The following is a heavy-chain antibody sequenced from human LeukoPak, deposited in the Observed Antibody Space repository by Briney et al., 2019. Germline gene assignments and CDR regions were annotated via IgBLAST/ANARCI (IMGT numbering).Heavy chain of an antibody. CDR1: GFTFSSYA. J-gene: IGHJ4*02. Sequence: GALRLSSAASGFTFSSYAMHWVRQAPGKGLEWVVVISYDGSNKYYADSVKGRFTISRDNSKNTLYLQMNSLRAEDTAVYYCARDGRREPFDYWGQGTLVTVSS. CDR3: ARDGRREPFDY. V-gene: IGHV3-30-3*01. D-gene: IGHD1-26*01. CDR2: ISYDGSNK.